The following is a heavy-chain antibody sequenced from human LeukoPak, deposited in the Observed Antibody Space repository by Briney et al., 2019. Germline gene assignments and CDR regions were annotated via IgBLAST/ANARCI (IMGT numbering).Heavy chain of an antibody. D-gene: IGHD3-22*01. CDR2: IHTSGST. J-gene: IGHJ4*02. CDR1: GGSITSYY. V-gene: IGHV4-4*07. Sequence: SETLSLTCIVSGGSITSYYWSWIRQPAGKGLEWIGRIHTSGSTNYNPSLKSRVTMSGDTSKNQFSLKLSSVTAADTAVYYCARDRYYYDSSSYYYIDYWGQGTLVTVSS. CDR3: ARDRYYYDSSSYYYIDY.